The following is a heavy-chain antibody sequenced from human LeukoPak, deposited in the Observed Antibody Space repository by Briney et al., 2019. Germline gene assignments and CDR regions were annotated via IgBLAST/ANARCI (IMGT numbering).Heavy chain of an antibody. Sequence: GGSLRLSCAASGFTFSSYSMNWVRQAPGKGLEWVSSISSSSSYIYYADSVKGRFTISRDNAKNSLYLQMNSLRAEDTAVYYCASLHDYGDYLGAFDIWGRGTMVTVSS. D-gene: IGHD4-17*01. V-gene: IGHV3-21*01. CDR1: GFTFSSYS. CDR3: ASLHDYGDYLGAFDI. CDR2: ISSSSSYI. J-gene: IGHJ3*02.